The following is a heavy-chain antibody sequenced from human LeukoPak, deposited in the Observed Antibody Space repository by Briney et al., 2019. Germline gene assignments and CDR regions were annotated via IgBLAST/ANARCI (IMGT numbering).Heavy chain of an antibody. CDR2: IKPDGTTK. Sequence: PGGSLRLSCAASGFPFSSYSMTWVRQAPGKGLEWVANIKPDGTTKFYVDSVKGRFTISRDNAKNSLYLQMNSLRAGDTAVYYCAKNDFFDYWGQGTLVTVSS. J-gene: IGHJ4*02. CDR3: AKNDFFDY. D-gene: IGHD1-1*01. V-gene: IGHV3-7*01. CDR1: GFPFSSYS.